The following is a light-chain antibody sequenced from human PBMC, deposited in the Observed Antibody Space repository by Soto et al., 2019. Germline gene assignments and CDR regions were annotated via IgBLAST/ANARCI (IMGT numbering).Light chain of an antibody. Sequence: DIQMTQSPSTLSASVGDRVTITCRASQSIRNWLAWYQQKSGKAPKLLIYQASSLESGVPSRFSGSGSGTEFTLTISSLQPDDSATYYCQQYNSYSWTFGQGTKVDIK. J-gene: IGKJ1*01. CDR2: QAS. V-gene: IGKV1-5*03. CDR1: QSIRNW. CDR3: QQYNSYSWT.